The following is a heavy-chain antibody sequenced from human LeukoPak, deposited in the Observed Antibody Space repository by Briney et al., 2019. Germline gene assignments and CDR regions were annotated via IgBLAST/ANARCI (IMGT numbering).Heavy chain of an antibody. CDR3: ARGQRGRGGMTSENYYYYYMDV. CDR2: ISSSGTSI. V-gene: IGHV3-11*01. Sequence: PGGSLRLSCAASGFTFSDYYMNWVRQAPGKGLEWVSYISSSGTSIYYADSVKGRFTISRDNAKNSLYLQMSSLRAADTAVYYCARGQRGRGGMTSENYYYYYMDVWGKGTTVTVSS. J-gene: IGHJ6*03. D-gene: IGHD4-11*01. CDR1: GFTFSDYY.